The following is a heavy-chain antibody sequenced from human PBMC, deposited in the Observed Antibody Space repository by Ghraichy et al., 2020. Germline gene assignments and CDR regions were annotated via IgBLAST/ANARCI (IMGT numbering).Heavy chain of an antibody. J-gene: IGHJ4*02. CDR1: GGSISSYY. Sequence: SETLSLTCTVSGGSISSYYWSWIRQPPGKGLEWIGYIYYSGSTNYNPSLKSRVTISVDTSKNQFSLKLSSVTAADTAVYYCARVAVVTPIEYYFDYWGQGTLVTVSS. D-gene: IGHD4-23*01. V-gene: IGHV4-59*01. CDR3: ARVAVVTPIEYYFDY. CDR2: IYYSGST.